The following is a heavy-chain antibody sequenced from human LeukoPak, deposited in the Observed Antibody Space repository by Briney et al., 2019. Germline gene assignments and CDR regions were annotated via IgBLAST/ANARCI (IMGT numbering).Heavy chain of an antibody. Sequence: GRSLRLSCAASGFTFSSYAMHWVRQAPGKGLEWVAVISHDGSNKYYADSVKGRFTISRDNSKNTLYLQMNSLRAEDTAVYYCAKDYGSGSYYIDYWGQGTLVTVSS. CDR3: AKDYGSGSYYIDY. CDR2: ISHDGSNK. CDR1: GFTFSSYA. V-gene: IGHV3-30-3*01. D-gene: IGHD3-10*01. J-gene: IGHJ4*02.